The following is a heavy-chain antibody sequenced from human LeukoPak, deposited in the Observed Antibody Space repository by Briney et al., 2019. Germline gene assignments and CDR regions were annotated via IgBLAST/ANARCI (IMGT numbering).Heavy chain of an antibody. CDR1: GFTFTKYW. Sequence: GGSLRLSCAASGFTFTKYWMSWVRQAPGKRLECVASINQDESVKRYVDSAKGRFTISRDNTQNSVYLEMNSLTAEDTALYYCARDLWAQQEGDGCDIWGQGTMVTVSS. D-gene: IGHD5-24*01. CDR3: ARDLWAQQEGDGCDI. CDR2: INQDESVK. J-gene: IGHJ3*02. V-gene: IGHV3-7*03.